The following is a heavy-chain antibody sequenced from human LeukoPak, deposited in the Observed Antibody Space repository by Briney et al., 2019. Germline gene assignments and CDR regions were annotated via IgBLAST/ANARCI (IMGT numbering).Heavy chain of an antibody. Sequence: PGGSLRLSCAASGFTFDDYAMHWVRQAPGKGLEWVSGISWNSGSIGYADSVKGRFTISRDNAKNSLYLQMNSLRAEDTAVYYCARDILTGSQSRFQHWGQGTQVTVSS. J-gene: IGHJ1*01. CDR3: ARDILTGSQSRFQH. D-gene: IGHD3-9*01. CDR1: GFTFDDYA. V-gene: IGHV3-9*01. CDR2: ISWNSGSI.